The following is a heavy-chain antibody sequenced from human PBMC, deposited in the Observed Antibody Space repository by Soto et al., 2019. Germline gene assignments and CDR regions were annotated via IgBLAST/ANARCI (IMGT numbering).Heavy chain of an antibody. CDR2: INPSGGST. V-gene: IGHV1-46*01. J-gene: IGHJ6*02. Sequence: GASVKVSCKASGYTFTSYYMHWVRQAPGQGLEWMGIINPSGGSTSYAQKFQGRVTMTSDTSTSTVYMELSSLRSEDTAVYYCARDLEVVAATRGYYYYYGMDVWGQGTTVTVSS. D-gene: IGHD2-15*01. CDR1: GYTFTSYY. CDR3: ARDLEVVAATRGYYYYYGMDV.